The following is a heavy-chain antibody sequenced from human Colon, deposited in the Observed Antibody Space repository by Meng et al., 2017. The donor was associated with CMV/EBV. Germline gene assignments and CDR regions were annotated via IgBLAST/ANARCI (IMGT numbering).Heavy chain of an antibody. J-gene: IGHJ6*02. CDR3: ASPTSDFYYYGMDV. V-gene: IGHV5-51*01. CDR1: GYTFASYW. Sequence: GESLKISCKGSGYTFASYWVAWVRQMPGKGLEWMGIIYPGDSDTRYNPSFEGQVTISVDKSTTTAYLQWSSLKTSDTAIYYCASPTSDFYYYGMDVWGQGTTVTVSS. CDR2: IYPGDSDT.